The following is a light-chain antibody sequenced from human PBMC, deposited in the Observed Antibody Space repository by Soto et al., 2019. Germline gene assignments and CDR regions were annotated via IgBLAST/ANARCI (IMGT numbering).Light chain of an antibody. Sequence: EIVMTQSPATLSVSPGERATLSCRASQSVSSNLAWYQQKPGQAPRLLIYGASTRATGIPARFSGSGSGTDFTLTISSLQSEDFAVYYCQQYNNWPPYGFGQGTKLEIK. CDR3: QQYNNWPPYG. J-gene: IGKJ2*03. V-gene: IGKV3-15*01. CDR2: GAS. CDR1: QSVSSN.